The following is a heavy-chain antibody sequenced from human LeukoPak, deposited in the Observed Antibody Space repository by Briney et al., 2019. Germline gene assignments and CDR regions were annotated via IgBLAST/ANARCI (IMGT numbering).Heavy chain of an antibody. D-gene: IGHD6-6*01. CDR1: GFTFDDYA. CDR3: AKDMVSSSSGYYYYYMDV. J-gene: IGHJ6*03. CDR2: ISWGGGST. Sequence: GGSLRLSCAASGFTFDDYAMHWVRQAPGKGLEWVSLISWGGGSTYYADSVKGRFTISRDNSKNSLYLQMNSLRAEDTALYYCAKDMVSSSSGYYYYYMDVWGKGTTVTVSS. V-gene: IGHV3-43D*04.